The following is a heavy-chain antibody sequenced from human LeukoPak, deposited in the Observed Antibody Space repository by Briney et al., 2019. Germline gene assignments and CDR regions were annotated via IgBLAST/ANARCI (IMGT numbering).Heavy chain of an antibody. J-gene: IGHJ4*02. CDR2: IKSQTDGRTT. D-gene: IGHD7-27*01. CDR3: TKGRTGDYYFDY. CDR1: GFTFTNAW. Sequence: GGSLRLSCAASGFTFTNAWMNWVRQAPGKGLEWVGRIKSQTDGRTTDYVAPVKGRFTISRDDSKNTLYLQMNSLKTEDTAVYYCTKGRTGDYYFDYWGQGTLVTVSS. V-gene: IGHV3-15*01.